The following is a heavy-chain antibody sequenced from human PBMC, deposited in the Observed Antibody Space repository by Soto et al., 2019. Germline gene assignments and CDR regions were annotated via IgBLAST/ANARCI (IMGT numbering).Heavy chain of an antibody. CDR1: GYSFTSYG. D-gene: IGHD6-13*01. V-gene: IGHV1-18*01. Sequence: ASVKVACKASGYSFTSYGISWVRQAPGQGLEWMGWVSAFTVAAIYVQKFQGRVTITADASTSTAYMELSSLRSEDTAVYYCARGPGIAAVEFYYWGQGTLVTVSS. J-gene: IGHJ4*02. CDR3: ARGPGIAAVEFYY. CDR2: VSAFTVAA.